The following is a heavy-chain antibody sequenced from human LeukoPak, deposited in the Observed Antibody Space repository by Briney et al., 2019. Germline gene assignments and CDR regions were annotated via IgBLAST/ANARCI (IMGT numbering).Heavy chain of an antibody. D-gene: IGHD6-13*01. CDR1: GFTFSSYW. CDR3: ATNAATVAAGNFFDC. V-gene: IGHV3-74*01. CDR2: INSDGSSA. J-gene: IGHJ4*02. Sequence: GGSLRLSCAASGFTFSSYWMHWVRQAPGKGLVWVSHINSDGSSARYADSVKGRFTISRDNAKNTLYLEVSSLRVEDTAVYYCATNAATVAAGNFFDCWGQGTLVTVSS.